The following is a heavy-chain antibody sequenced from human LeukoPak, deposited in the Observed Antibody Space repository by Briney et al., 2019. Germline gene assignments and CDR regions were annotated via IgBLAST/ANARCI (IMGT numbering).Heavy chain of an antibody. CDR3: SNPIAYCGGDCLFDY. CDR2: ISGSGGST. J-gene: IGHJ4*02. Sequence: GGSLRLSCAASGFTFSSYAMSWVRQAPGKGLEWVSAISGSGGSTYYADSVKGRFTISRDNSKNTLYLQMNSLRAEDTAVYYCSNPIAYCGGDCLFDYWGQGTLVTVSS. CDR1: GFTFSSYA. D-gene: IGHD2-21*02. V-gene: IGHV3-23*01.